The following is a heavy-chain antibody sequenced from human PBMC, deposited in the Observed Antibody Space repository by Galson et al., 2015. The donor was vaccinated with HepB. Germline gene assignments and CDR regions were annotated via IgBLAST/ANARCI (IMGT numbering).Heavy chain of an antibody. Sequence: SVKVSCKASGGTFSSYTISWVRQAPGQGLEWMGRIIPILGIANYAQKFQGRVTITADKSTSTAYMELSSLRSEDTAVYYCARGSRGARTIVIGWFDPWGQGTLVTVSS. D-gene: IGHD2/OR15-2a*01. CDR2: IIPILGIA. CDR1: GGTFSSYT. J-gene: IGHJ5*02. CDR3: ARGSRGARTIVIGWFDP. V-gene: IGHV1-69*02.